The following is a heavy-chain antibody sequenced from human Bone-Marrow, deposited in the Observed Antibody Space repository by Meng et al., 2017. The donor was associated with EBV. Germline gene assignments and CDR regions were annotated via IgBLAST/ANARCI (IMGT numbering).Heavy chain of an antibody. CDR3: ARDGIAVPGGSNWFDP. D-gene: IGHD6-19*01. CDR2: FLPILGAA. J-gene: IGHJ5*02. CDR1: GDIFTNLA. Sequence: VVQPGAEVKKPGSPVKVSCKASGDIFTNLAFTWVRQVPGKGLEWMGGFLPILGAANYAQKFQGRLTITADKSTTTAFMELRSLRVDDTAVYFCARDGIAVPGGSNWFDPWGQGTLVTVSS. V-gene: IGHV1-69*06.